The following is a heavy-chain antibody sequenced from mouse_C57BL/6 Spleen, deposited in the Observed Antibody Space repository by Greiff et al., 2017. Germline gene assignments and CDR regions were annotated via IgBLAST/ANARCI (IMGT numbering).Heavy chain of an antibody. CDR3: TRGLLSYAMDY. Sequence: VQLQQSGAELVRPGASVTLSCKASGYTFTDYEMHWVKQTPVHGLEWIGAIDPETGGTAYNQKFKGKAILTADKSSSTAYMELRSLTSEDSAVXYCTRGLLSYAMDYWGQGTSVTVSS. J-gene: IGHJ4*01. CDR1: GYTFTDYE. CDR2: IDPETGGT. V-gene: IGHV1-15*01. D-gene: IGHD1-1*01.